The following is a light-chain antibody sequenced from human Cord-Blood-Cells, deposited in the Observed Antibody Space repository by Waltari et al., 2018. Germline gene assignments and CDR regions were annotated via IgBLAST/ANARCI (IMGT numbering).Light chain of an antibody. Sequence: QSALTQPRSVSGSPGQSVTISCTGTSSDCGGYNYVSWYQQHPGKAPKLMIYDVSMRPSGVPDRFSGSKSGNTASLTISGLQAEDEADYYCCSYAGSYTVFGGGTKLTVL. CDR3: CSYAGSYTV. J-gene: IGLJ2*01. V-gene: IGLV2-11*01. CDR1: SSDCGGYNY. CDR2: DVS.